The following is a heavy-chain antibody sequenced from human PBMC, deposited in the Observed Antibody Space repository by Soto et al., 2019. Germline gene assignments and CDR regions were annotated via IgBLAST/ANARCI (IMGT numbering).Heavy chain of an antibody. V-gene: IGHV4-30-2*01. CDR1: GGAITSGNSYS. CDR3: ARAVAPYVGTWFDP. Sequence: QLQLQESGSGLFKPSQTLSLTCAASGGAITSGNSYSWSWLRQPPGKGLEWIGYTSHSGSTSYSPPLKGRVTMSVDKSKNQFSLNCSSVTAADMAVYYCARAVAPYVGTWFDPWGQGTLVIVSS. D-gene: IGHD3-16*01. J-gene: IGHJ5*02. CDR2: TSHSGST.